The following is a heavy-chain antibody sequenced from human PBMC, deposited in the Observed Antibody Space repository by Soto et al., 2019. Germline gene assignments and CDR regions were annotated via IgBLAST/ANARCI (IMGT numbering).Heavy chain of an antibody. D-gene: IGHD6-13*01. V-gene: IGHV4-31*03. Sequence: QVQLQESGPGLVKPSQTLSLTCTVSGGSISSGGYYWSWIRQHPGKGLEWIGYIYYSGSTYYNPSLKSRVTISVDTSKNQFALKLSSVTAADTAVYYGAGGIDAALGTGWFDPWGQGTMVTVSS. CDR3: AGGIDAALGTGWFDP. J-gene: IGHJ5*02. CDR2: IYYSGST. CDR1: GGSISSGGYY.